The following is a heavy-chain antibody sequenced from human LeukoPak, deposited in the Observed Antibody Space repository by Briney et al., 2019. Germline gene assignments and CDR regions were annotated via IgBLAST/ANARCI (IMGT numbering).Heavy chain of an antibody. V-gene: IGHV1-2*02. Sequence: ASVKVSCKASGYTFTGYYMQWVRQAPGQGLEWMGWINPNSGGTNYAQKFQGRVTMTRDTPISTAYMELSRLRSDDTAVYYCARDQGDYGDYCWFDPWGQGTLVTVSS. CDR1: GYTFTGYY. J-gene: IGHJ5*02. CDR2: INPNSGGT. CDR3: ARDQGDYGDYCWFDP. D-gene: IGHD4-17*01.